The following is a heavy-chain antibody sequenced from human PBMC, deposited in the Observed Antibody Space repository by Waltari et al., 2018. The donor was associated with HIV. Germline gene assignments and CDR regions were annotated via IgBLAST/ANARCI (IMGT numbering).Heavy chain of an antibody. CDR3: ATGVRYYGP. D-gene: IGHD3-10*01. V-gene: IGHV3-53*01. CDR2: IYPDYTT. Sequence: AESGGRLIQPGGSLGLSCTASNFSVSGKHVTWIRQAPGGSLEWVAVIYPDYTTHYADSVSGRFTISRAKSRTTVLLLMNGLFVDDTATYFCATGVRYYGPWGQGTRVTVSS. CDR1: NFSVSGKH. J-gene: IGHJ5*02.